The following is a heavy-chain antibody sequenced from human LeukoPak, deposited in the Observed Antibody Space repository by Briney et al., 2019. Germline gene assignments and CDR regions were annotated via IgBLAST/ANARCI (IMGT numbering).Heavy chain of an antibody. V-gene: IGHV1-8*01. J-gene: IGHJ3*02. D-gene: IGHD1-1*01. CDR2: MDPNSGNT. CDR1: GYTFTSYD. CDR3: AIEITSTTGTFGGAFDI. Sequence: ASVKVSCKASGYTFTSYDINWVRQATGQGLEWMGWMDPNSGNTGYAQKFQGRVTMTRNTSISTAYMELSSLRSEDTAVYYCAIEITSTTGTFGGAFDIWGQGTMVTVSS.